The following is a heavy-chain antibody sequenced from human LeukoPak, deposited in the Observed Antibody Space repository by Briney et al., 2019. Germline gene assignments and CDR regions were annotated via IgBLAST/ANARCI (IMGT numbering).Heavy chain of an antibody. D-gene: IGHD6-13*01. CDR2: IITILGIA. V-gene: IGHV1-69*02. CDR1: GGTFISYT. CDR3: AYSSSWDDAFDI. J-gene: IGHJ3*02. Sequence: GASVKVSSKASGGTFISYTISWVRQAPGQGLEWMGRIITILGIANYAQKFQGRVTITADKSTSTAYMELSSLRSEDTAVYYCAYSSSWDDAFDIWGQGTMVTVTS.